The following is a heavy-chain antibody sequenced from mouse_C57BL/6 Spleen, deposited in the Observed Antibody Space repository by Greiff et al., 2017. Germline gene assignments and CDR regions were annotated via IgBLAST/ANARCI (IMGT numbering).Heavy chain of an antibody. CDR1: GYTFTDYY. V-gene: IGHV1-76*01. CDR2: IYPGSGNT. CDR3: ASGDSSGYGFAY. D-gene: IGHD3-2*02. Sequence: QVQLKESGAELVRPGASVKLSCKASGYTFTDYYINWVKQRPGQGLEWIARIYPGSGNTYYNEKFKGKATLTAEKSSSTAYMQLSSLTSEDSAVYFCASGDSSGYGFAYWGQGTLVTVSA. J-gene: IGHJ3*01.